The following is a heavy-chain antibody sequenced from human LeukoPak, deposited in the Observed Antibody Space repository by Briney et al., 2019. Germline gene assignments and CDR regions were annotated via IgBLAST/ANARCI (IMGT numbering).Heavy chain of an antibody. CDR2: IYYTGST. CDR1: GGSISTYY. CDR3: ARDKRPSYDYVWGSYRPAWFDP. J-gene: IGHJ5*02. V-gene: IGHV4-59*01. D-gene: IGHD3-16*02. Sequence: SETLSLTCTVSGGSISTYYWSWIRQPPGKGLEWIGYIYYTGSTNYNPSLKSRVTISVDTSKNQFSLKLSSVTAADTAVYYCARDKRPSYDYVWGSYRPAWFDPWGQGTLVTVSS.